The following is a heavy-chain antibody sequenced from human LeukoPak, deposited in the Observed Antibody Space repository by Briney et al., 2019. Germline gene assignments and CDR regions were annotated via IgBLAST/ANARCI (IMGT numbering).Heavy chain of an antibody. Sequence: ASVKVSCKASGYTFTSYYMHWVRQAPGQGLEWMGIINPSGGRTTSYAQKFQGRVTMTRDTSTSTVDMELNSLTSEDTAVYYCARASSSGRRFDYWGQGTLVTVSS. CDR2: INPSGGRTT. V-gene: IGHV1-46*01. J-gene: IGHJ4*02. CDR3: ARASSSGRRFDY. CDR1: GYTFTSYY. D-gene: IGHD3-22*01.